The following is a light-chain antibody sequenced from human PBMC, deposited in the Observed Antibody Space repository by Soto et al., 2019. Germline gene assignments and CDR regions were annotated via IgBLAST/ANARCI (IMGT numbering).Light chain of an antibody. J-gene: IGKJ5*01. V-gene: IGKV3-20*01. CDR2: GAS. CDR1: QSVSSSY. Sequence: EIGLTQSPGTLSLSPGERATLSCRASQSVSSSYLAWYQQKPGQAPRLLIYGASGRATGITDRFSGSGSGTDFTLTISRLEPEDFAVYYCQQYGSSPGITFGQGTRLEIK. CDR3: QQYGSSPGIT.